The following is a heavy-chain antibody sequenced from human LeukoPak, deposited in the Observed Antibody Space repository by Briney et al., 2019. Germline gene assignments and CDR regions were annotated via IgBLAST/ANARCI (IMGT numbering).Heavy chain of an antibody. J-gene: IGHJ4*02. D-gene: IGHD6-13*01. V-gene: IGHV1-46*01. CDR1: GYTFTSYY. Sequence: ASVKVSCKASGYTFTSYYMHWVRQAPGQGLEWMGIINPSGGSTSYAQKFQGRVTMTRDTSTSTVYMELSSLRSEDTAVYYCARRQYSSSWYEYYFDYWGQGTLVTVSS. CDR2: INPSGGST. CDR3: ARRQYSSSWYEYYFDY.